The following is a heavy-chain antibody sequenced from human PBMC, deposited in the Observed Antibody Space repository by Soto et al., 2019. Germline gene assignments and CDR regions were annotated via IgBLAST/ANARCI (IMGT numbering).Heavy chain of an antibody. CDR1: GGTFSSYA. CDR2: IIPIFGTA. CDR3: ARSGQNYGMDV. V-gene: IGHV1-69*13. D-gene: IGHD5-12*01. Sequence: GASVKVSCKASGGTFSSYAISWVRQAPRQGLEWMGAIIPIFGTANYAQKFQGRVTITADESTSTAYMELSSLRSEDTAVYYCARSGQNYGMDVWGQGTTVTVSS. J-gene: IGHJ6*02.